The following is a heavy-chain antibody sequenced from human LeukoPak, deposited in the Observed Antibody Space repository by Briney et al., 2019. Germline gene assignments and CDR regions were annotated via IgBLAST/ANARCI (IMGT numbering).Heavy chain of an antibody. CDR2: LYRGGST. CDR3: ARVDNSCEGYFDW. D-gene: IGHD2-2*03. J-gene: IGHJ4*02. Sequence: GGPLRLSCAAPESPVSSSYMGWARQAPGKGLEGIPVLYRGGSTYYADSVNGRFRVYRDNSKNTVYLQMNILRAEYTVMYYCARVDNSCEGYFDWWGQGTLVSVSS. V-gene: IGHV3-53*01. CDR1: ESPVSSSY.